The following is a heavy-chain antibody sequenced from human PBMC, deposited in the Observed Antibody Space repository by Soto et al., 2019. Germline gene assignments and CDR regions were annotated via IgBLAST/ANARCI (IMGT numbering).Heavy chain of an antibody. CDR3: VGDFGTGGDY. CDR1: GFTFDDYA. D-gene: IGHD7-27*01. Sequence: EVQLVESGGGLVQPGRSLRLSCAASGFTFDDYAMHWVRQTPGKGLEWVSGISWNSGDIDYADSVKGRFTISRDNARNSRYLQMNSLRAEDTAFYYCVGDFGTGGDYWGQGTLVTVSS. J-gene: IGHJ4*02. CDR2: ISWNSGDI. V-gene: IGHV3-9*01.